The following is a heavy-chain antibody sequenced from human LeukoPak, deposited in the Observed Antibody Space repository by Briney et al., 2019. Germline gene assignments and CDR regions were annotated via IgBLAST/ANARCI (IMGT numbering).Heavy chain of an antibody. CDR1: GFTFSSYW. J-gene: IGHJ4*02. CDR3: ARDGAYYYDSSGYYPQDY. D-gene: IGHD3-22*01. V-gene: IGHV3-7*01. CDR2: IKQDGSEK. Sequence: GSLRLSCAASGFTFSSYWMSWVRQAPGKGLEWVANIKQDGSEKYYVDSVKGRFTISRDNAKNSLYLQMNSLRAEDTAVYYCARDGAYYYDSSGYYPQDYWGQGTLVTVSS.